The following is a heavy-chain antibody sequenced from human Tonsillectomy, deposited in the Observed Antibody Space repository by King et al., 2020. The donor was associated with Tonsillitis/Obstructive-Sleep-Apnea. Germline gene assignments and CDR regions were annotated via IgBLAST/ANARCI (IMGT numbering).Heavy chain of an antibody. V-gene: IGHV4-34*01. CDR1: GGSFSGYY. J-gene: IGHJ6*03. CDR2: INHSGST. CDR3: ARGSCYYSRPYYYYYYMDV. Sequence: VQLQQWGAGLLKPSETLSLTCAVYGGSFSGYYWSWIRQPPGKGLEWIGEINHSGSTNYNPSLKSRVTISVDTSKNQFSLKLSSVTAADTAVYYCARGSCYYSRPYYYYYYMDVWGKGTTVTVSS. D-gene: IGHD3-22*01.